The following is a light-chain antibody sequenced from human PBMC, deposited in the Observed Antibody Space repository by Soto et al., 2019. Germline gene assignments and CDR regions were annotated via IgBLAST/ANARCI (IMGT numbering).Light chain of an antibody. J-gene: IGLJ1*01. CDR2: SNT. CDR1: SPTIGAGFD. CDR3: QSYDSGVTGSV. Sequence: QSVLTQPPSVSGAPGRPLTFPCPGASPTIGAGFDVHWYQQVPGTAPKLVLYSNTARPSGVPDRFSGSRSGSSGSLAITGLQPEDEADYYCQSYDSGVTGSVFGTGTKLTVL. V-gene: IGLV1-40*01.